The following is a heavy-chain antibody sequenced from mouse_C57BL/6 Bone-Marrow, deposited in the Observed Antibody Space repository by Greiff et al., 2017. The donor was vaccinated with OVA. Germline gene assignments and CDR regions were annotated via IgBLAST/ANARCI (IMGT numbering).Heavy chain of an antibody. V-gene: IGHV1-66*01. D-gene: IGHD1-1*01. CDR3: ARSPITTVVATDAMDY. J-gene: IGHJ4*01. Sequence: VQLQQSGPELVKPGASVKISCKASGYSFTSYYIHWVKQRPGQGLEWIGWIYPGSGNTKYNEKFKGKATLTADTSSSTAYMQLSSLTSEDSAVYYCARSPITTVVATDAMDYWGQGTSVTVSS. CDR2: IYPGSGNT. CDR1: GYSFTSYY.